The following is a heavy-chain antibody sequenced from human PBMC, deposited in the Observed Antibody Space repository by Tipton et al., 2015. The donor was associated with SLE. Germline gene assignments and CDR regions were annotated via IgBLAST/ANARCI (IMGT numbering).Heavy chain of an antibody. J-gene: IGHJ4*02. CDR3: ARAPDTSSH. V-gene: IGHV1-69*13. D-gene: IGHD5-18*01. CDR1: GDNFSNFA. Sequence: QSGAEVKKPGSSVKVSCKASGDNFSNFALSWVRQAPGQGLEWVGRIIPIFGRVNYAQKFQGRVTITADESTSTAYMELNSLKSEDTAIYFCARAPDTSSHWGQGTLVTVSS. CDR2: IIPIFGRV.